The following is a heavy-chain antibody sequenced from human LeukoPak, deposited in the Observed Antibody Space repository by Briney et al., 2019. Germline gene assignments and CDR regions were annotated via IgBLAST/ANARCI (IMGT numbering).Heavy chain of an antibody. Sequence: SETLSLTCTVSGGSISTYYWSWIRQPAGKGLEWFGRIYTSGSTNYNPSLKSRVTMSVDTSKNQFSLKLSSVTAADTAVYYCAREEYQLLSGDFYYYMDVWGKGTTVTVSS. CDR1: GGSISTYY. J-gene: IGHJ6*03. CDR2: IYTSGST. D-gene: IGHD2-2*01. V-gene: IGHV4-4*07. CDR3: AREEYQLLSGDFYYYMDV.